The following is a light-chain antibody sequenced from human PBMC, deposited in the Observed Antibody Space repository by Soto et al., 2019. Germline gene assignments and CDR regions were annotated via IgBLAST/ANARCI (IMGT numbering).Light chain of an antibody. V-gene: IGKV1D-12*01. CDR2: AAS. CDR1: QGISNW. Sequence: DIQMTQSPSSVSASVGDRVTITCRASQGISNWLAWYQQKPGEAPKLLIYAASSLQGGVPTRFSGSGSGTDLTLTISSLQPEDFATYYCQQANSFPQTFGQGTRLEIK. J-gene: IGKJ5*01. CDR3: QQANSFPQT.